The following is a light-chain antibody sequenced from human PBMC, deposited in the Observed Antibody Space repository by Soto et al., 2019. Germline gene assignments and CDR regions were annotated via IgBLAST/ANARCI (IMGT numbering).Light chain of an antibody. V-gene: IGKV3-15*01. CDR1: HSVSGS. CDR3: QQYNNWPRYT. J-gene: IGKJ2*01. Sequence: EIELTQSPGTLSVSPGERATLSCRATHSVSGSLAWYQQKPGRPPRLLIHSASTRATGIPARFSGSGSGTDFTLTISILQSEDFAVYYCQQYNNWPRYTFGQGTRLEIK. CDR2: SAS.